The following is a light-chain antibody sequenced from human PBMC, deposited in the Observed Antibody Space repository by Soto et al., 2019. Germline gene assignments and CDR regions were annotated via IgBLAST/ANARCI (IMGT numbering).Light chain of an antibody. CDR3: MQALQNPLS. CDR1: ASRLHSKGYNR. J-gene: IGKJ4*01. CDR2: FGS. Sequence: DIVMTQSPLSLPVTPGEPASISCRSSASRLHSKGYNRLDSYVQKPGQYPQLLIYFGSYRGSGDCDRFSGGVSDTDFTLKISRVEAEDVGVYYCMQALQNPLSFGGGTKVDIK. V-gene: IGKV2-28*01.